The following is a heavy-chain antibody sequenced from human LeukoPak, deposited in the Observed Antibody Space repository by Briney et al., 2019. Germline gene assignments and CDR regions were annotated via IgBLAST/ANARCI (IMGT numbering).Heavy chain of an antibody. V-gene: IGHV4-61*02. CDR3: ARHRAYYYDSSGYLNWFDP. CDR2: IYTSGST. J-gene: IGHJ5*02. CDR1: GGSISSGSYY. Sequence: NPSETLSLTCTVSGGSISSGSYYRSWIRQPAGKGLEWIGRIYTSGSTNYNPSLESRVTISVDTSKNQFSLKLSSVTAADTAVYYCARHRAYYYDSSGYLNWFDPWGQGTLVTVSS. D-gene: IGHD3-22*01.